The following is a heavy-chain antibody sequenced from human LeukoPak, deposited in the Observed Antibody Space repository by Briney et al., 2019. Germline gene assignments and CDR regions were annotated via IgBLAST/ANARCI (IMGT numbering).Heavy chain of an antibody. CDR1: GFIFSTYA. Sequence: GGSLRLSCATSGFIFSTYALSWVRQAPGKGLEWASSISGSGGSTYHADSAKGRFTISRDSSKNTLYLQMNSLRAEDTAIYYCARVIRAAPGKGYFDYWGQGTLVTVSS. J-gene: IGHJ4*02. CDR3: ARVIRAAPGKGYFDY. D-gene: IGHD6-13*01. CDR2: ISGSGGST. V-gene: IGHV3-23*01.